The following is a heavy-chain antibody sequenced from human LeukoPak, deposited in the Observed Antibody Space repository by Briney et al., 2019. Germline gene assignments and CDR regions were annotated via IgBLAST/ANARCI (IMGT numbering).Heavy chain of an antibody. J-gene: IGHJ4*02. CDR2: IYHSGST. V-gene: IGHV4-38-2*01. CDR3: ARIPYYYDSSGYYYVDY. D-gene: IGHD3-22*01. CDR1: GYSISSGYY. Sequence: SETLSLTCAVSGYSISSGYYWGWLRQPPGKELEGLGGIYHSGSTYYNPALTSRVTISVDASQNQFSLKLSQFAAAVTAVYYCARIPYYYDSSGYYYVDYWGPGTLVTVSS.